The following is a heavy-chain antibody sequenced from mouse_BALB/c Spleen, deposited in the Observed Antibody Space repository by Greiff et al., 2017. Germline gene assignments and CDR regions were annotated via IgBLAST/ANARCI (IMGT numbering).Heavy chain of an antibody. CDR3: AKDYGYDWPFAY. CDR2: IRGDGST. V-gene: IGHV2-6-7*01. D-gene: IGHD2-2*01. Sequence: VQLVESGPGLVAPSQSLSITCTVTGFSLTGYGVNWVRQSPGKGVEWLGMIRGDGSTDYNSALKSRLSISEDNSKSQVFLKMNSLQTDDTAMYYCAKDYGYDWPFAYWGQGTLVTVSA. J-gene: IGHJ3*01. CDR1: GFSLTGYG.